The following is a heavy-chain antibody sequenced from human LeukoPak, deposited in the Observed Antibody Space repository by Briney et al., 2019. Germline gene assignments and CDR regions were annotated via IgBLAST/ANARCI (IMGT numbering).Heavy chain of an antibody. CDR1: GFTFSSYS. CDR2: ISTSSSYI. J-gene: IGHJ6*02. D-gene: IGHD2-2*01. CDR3: ARDGHCSSTSCYSPYYGMDV. V-gene: IGHV3-21*01. Sequence: PGGSLRLSCAASGFTFSSYSINWVRQAPGKGLEWVSSISTSSSYIFYADSLKGRFTISRDNAKNSLYLQMNSLRTEDTAVYYCARDGHCSSTSCYSPYYGMDVWGQGTTVTVSS.